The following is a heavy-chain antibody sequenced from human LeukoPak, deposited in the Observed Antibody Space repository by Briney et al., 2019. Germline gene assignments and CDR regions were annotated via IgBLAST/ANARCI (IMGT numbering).Heavy chain of an antibody. J-gene: IGHJ4*02. V-gene: IGHV3-74*01. CDR1: GFTFRSSW. CDR3: ARQLGWIDDY. Sequence: PGGSLRLSCAASGFTFRSSWMHWVRQAPGKGLAWVSRIYSDGRTATYADSVKGRFTISRDNAKNTLYLQMNSLIAEDTAVYYCARQLGWIDDYWGQGTLVTVSS. CDR2: IYSDGRTA. D-gene: IGHD1-1*01.